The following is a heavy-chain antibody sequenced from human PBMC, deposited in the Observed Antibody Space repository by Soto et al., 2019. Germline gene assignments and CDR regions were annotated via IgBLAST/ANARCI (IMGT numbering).Heavy chain of an antibody. Sequence: ASVKVSCKVSGYTLTELFMHWVRQAPGKGLEWMGGFDPEDGETIYAQKFQGRVTMTEDTSTDTAYMELSSLRSEDTAVYYCATDFYDYVWGSYRSHVWGQGTLVTVPQ. D-gene: IGHD3-16*02. J-gene: IGHJ4*02. V-gene: IGHV1-24*01. CDR1: GYTLTELF. CDR3: ATDFYDYVWGSYRSHV. CDR2: FDPEDGET.